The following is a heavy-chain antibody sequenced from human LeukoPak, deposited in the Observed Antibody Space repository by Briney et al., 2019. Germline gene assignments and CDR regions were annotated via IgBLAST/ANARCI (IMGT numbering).Heavy chain of an antibody. V-gene: IGHV3-23*01. CDR3: AKVGYYYDSSGYPPDFDY. D-gene: IGHD3-22*01. CDR1: GFTFSSYA. J-gene: IGHJ4*02. CDR2: ISGSGGST. Sequence: AGGSLRLSCAASGFTFSSYAMSWVRQAPGKGLEWVSAISGSGGSTYYADSVKGRFTISRDNSKNTLYLQMNSLRAEDTAVYYCAKVGYYYDSSGYPPDFDYWGQGTLVTVSS.